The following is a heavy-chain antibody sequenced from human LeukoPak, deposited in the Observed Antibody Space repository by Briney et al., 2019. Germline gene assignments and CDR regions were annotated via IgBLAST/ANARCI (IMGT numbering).Heavy chain of an antibody. CDR1: GYTLTELS. V-gene: IGHV1-24*01. CDR3: ATRSTAGSPREFDY. Sequence: GASVKVSCKVSGYTLTELSMHWVRQAPGKGLEWMGGFDPEDGETIYAQKFRGRVTMTEDTSTDTAYMELSSLRSEDTAVYYCATRSTAGSPREFDYWGQGTLVTVSS. CDR2: FDPEDGET. J-gene: IGHJ4*02. D-gene: IGHD3-16*02.